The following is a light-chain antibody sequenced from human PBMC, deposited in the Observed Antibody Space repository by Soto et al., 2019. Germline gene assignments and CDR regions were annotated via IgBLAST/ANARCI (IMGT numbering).Light chain of an antibody. CDR3: QHYNNWPLT. Sequence: EIVMTQSPATLSVSPGERATLSCRASQSVSSNLAWFQQRPGQAPRLLIYGASTSATGVPARFIGSGSGTAFILTISSLLSEDFTISYCQHYNNWPLTFGGGTKVEIK. V-gene: IGKV3-15*01. CDR1: QSVSSN. CDR2: GAS. J-gene: IGKJ4*01.